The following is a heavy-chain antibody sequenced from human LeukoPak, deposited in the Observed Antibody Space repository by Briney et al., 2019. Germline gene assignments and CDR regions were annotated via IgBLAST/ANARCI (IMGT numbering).Heavy chain of an antibody. Sequence: GGSLRLSCAASGFTFSSYNMNWVRQAPGMGLEWVSSISTTSNYIYYADSVKGRFTISRDNAKNSLYLQMNSLRAEDTAVYYCARVHSGSPHWGQGTLVTVSS. CDR1: GFTFSSYN. V-gene: IGHV3-21*01. CDR3: ARVHSGSPH. J-gene: IGHJ4*02. CDR2: ISTTSNYI. D-gene: IGHD1-26*01.